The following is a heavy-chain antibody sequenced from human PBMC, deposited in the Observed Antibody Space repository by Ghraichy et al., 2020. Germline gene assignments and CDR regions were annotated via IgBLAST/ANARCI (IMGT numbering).Heavy chain of an antibody. D-gene: IGHD3-16*01. CDR2: IKSKTDGGTT. CDR3: TTDLHGVYYYYGMDV. J-gene: IGHJ6*02. Sequence: GGSLRLSCAASGFTFSNAWMSWVRQAPGKGLEWVGRIKSKTDGGTTDYAAPVKGRFTISRDDSKNTLYLQMNSLKTEDTAVYYCTTDLHGVYYYYGMDVWGQGTTVTVSS. V-gene: IGHV3-15*01. CDR1: GFTFSNAW.